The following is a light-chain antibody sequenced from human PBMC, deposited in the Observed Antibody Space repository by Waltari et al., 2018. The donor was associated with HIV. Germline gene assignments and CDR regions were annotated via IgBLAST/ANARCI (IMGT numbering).Light chain of an antibody. CDR2: GAS. J-gene: IGKJ1*01. Sequence: DIVLTQSPGTLSLPPGESATLSCRASESVNSDFLAWYQQRPGQAPRVLVYGASTRALGIPDRFSGSGSGTDFTLTISRLEPEDFAVYYCQQYGISPRIFGQGTKVE. V-gene: IGKV3-20*01. CDR1: ESVNSDF. CDR3: QQYGISPRI.